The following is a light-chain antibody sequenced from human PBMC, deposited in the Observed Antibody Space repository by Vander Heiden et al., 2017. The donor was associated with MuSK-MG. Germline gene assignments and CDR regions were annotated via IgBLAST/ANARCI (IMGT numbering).Light chain of an antibody. CDR2: AAS. CDR3: QQSDSTPALT. V-gene: IGKV1-39*01. Sequence: DIQMTQSPSSLSASVGDRVTITCRASQSISSYLNWYQQKPGKAPKLLFYAASSLQSGVPSRFSGSGYGTDFTLTISSRQPEDFATYYCQQSDSTPALTFGGGTKVEIK. CDR1: QSISSY. J-gene: IGKJ4*01.